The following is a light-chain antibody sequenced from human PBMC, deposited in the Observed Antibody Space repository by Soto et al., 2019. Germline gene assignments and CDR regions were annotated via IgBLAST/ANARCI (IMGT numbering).Light chain of an antibody. V-gene: IGKV3-11*01. CDR3: KQRSSWPFT. CDR2: ATS. CDR1: QSIGNY. J-gene: IGKJ5*01. Sequence: EVWMTQSPSSLSLSPGEGATLCCRASQSIGNYLAWYQQKPGKAPRLLLSATSTRATGIPARFSGSGSGTEFTLTISSIEPEDFAIYYCKQRSSWPFTFGRGTRLEI.